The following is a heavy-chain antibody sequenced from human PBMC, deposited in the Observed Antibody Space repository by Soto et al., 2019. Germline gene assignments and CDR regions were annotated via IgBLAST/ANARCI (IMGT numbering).Heavy chain of an antibody. J-gene: IGHJ6*02. CDR1: GFTFSSYA. D-gene: IGHD2-2*01. CDR2: ISGSGGST. Sequence: GGSLRLSCAASGFTFSSYAMSWVRQAPGKGLEWVSAISGSGGSTYYADSVKGRFTISRDNSKNTLYLQMNSLRAEDTAVYYCAKWSGYGCSSTRCYLYYYYGMDVWGQGTTVTVSS. V-gene: IGHV3-23*01. CDR3: AKWSGYGCSSTRCYLYYYYGMDV.